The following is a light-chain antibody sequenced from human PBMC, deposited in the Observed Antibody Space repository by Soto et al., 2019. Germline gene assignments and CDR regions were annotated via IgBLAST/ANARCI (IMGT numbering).Light chain of an antibody. CDR1: QNIHSY. V-gene: IGKV1-39*01. CDR3: QQSFTTPLT. CDR2: GVS. Sequence: DIQMTQSPSSLSASVGERVTITCRASQNIHSYLNWYKQTPGKPPELLIFGVSNLESGVPSRFSGSGSGTDFTLTISSLQREDFASYYCQQSFTTPLTFGGGTKVEIK. J-gene: IGKJ4*01.